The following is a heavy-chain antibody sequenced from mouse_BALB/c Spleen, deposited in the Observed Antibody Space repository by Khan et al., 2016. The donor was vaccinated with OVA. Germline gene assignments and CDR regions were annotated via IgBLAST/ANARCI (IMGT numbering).Heavy chain of an antibody. D-gene: IGHD2-1*01. Sequence: VQLQQPGAELVRPGASVKLSCKASGYTFTSYWINWVKQRPGQGLEWIGNIYPSDSYTNYNQKFKDKATLTVDKSSSTAYMQLSSPTSEDSADYFCTRKDGNWYYFDYWGQGTTLTVSS. CDR1: GYTFTSYW. CDR3: TRKDGNWYYFDY. CDR2: IYPSDSYT. J-gene: IGHJ2*01. V-gene: IGHV1-69*02.